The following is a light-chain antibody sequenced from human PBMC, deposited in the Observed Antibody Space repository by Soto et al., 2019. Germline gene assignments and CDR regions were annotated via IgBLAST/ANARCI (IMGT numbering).Light chain of an antibody. CDR3: LQYHNLWA. J-gene: IGKJ1*01. CDR2: KAS. V-gene: IGKV1D-13*01. CDR1: QDISSS. Sequence: AIQLTQSPSSLSASLGDRVTITCRASQDISSSLAWYQQKPGKAPKCLIYKASSLESGVPSRFSGSGSGTEFTLTISSLQSEDFTVYSCLQYHNLWAFGQGTKVDI.